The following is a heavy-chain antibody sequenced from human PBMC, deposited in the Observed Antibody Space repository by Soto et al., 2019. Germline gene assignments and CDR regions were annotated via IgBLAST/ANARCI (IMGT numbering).Heavy chain of an antibody. CDR3: ARGNWNYYYGFDV. CDR2: IKPDGSEQ. V-gene: IGHV3-7*01. Sequence: GGALILSCSASEFTFDKYYMTWVRQAPGKWPEWVANIKPDGSEQYYLDSVKGRFTISRDNANNSLYLQMNSLRAEDTAVYFCARGNWNYYYGFDVWGQGTTVTVS. CDR1: EFTFDKYY. D-gene: IGHD1-20*01. J-gene: IGHJ6*02.